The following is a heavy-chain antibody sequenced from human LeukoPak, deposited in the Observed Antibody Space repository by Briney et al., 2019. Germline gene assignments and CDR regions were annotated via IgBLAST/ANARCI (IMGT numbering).Heavy chain of an antibody. Sequence: WGSLRLSCTASTFTFSSYTMNWVRQAPGKGLEWVSSISSSSTYIYYADSVKGRFTISRDNAKNSLYLQMNSLRDEDTAVYFCARGDTSMDPPHYWGKGTLVTVSS. CDR1: TFTFSSYT. J-gene: IGHJ4*02. V-gene: IGHV3-21*01. CDR2: ISSSSTYI. D-gene: IGHD5-18*01. CDR3: ARGDTSMDPPHY.